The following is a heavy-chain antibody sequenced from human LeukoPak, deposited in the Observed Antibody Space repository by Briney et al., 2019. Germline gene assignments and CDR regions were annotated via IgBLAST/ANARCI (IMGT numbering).Heavy chain of an antibody. D-gene: IGHD2-15*01. V-gene: IGHV1-2*02. Sequence: GASVKVSCKASGYTFTSYGISWARQAPGQGLEWMGWINPKNGDTNYALKFQGRVTMTRDTSISTVYMELNRLTSDDTALYYCARVGYCSGDRCYLHFDYWGQGTLVTVSS. J-gene: IGHJ4*02. CDR2: INPKNGDT. CDR1: GYTFTSYG. CDR3: ARVGYCSGDRCYLHFDY.